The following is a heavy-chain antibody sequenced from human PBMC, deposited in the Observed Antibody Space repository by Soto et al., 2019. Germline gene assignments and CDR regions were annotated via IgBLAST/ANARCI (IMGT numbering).Heavy chain of an antibody. Sequence: QVQLVESGGGVVQPGRSLRLSCAASGFTFSSYAMHWVRQAPGKGLEWVAVISYDGSNKYYADSVKGRLTISRDNSKNTLYLQMNSLRAEDTAVYYCARVGDSLYYFDYWGQGTLVTVSS. CDR2: ISYDGSNK. J-gene: IGHJ4*02. CDR3: ARVGDSLYYFDY. D-gene: IGHD2-21*02. CDR1: GFTFSSYA. V-gene: IGHV3-30-3*01.